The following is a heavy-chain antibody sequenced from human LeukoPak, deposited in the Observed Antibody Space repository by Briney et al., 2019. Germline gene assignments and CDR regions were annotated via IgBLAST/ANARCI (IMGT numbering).Heavy chain of an antibody. V-gene: IGHV3-15*01. J-gene: IGHJ4*02. D-gene: IGHD6-19*01. CDR3: ARGPVSSSGFFGY. Sequence: GGSLRLSCAASGFTFTNAWMSWVRQAPGKGLEWVGRIKSKTDGGTTDYAAPVKGRFTISRDDSKNTLYLQMNSLRAEDTAVYYCARGPVSSSGFFGYWGQGTLVTVSS. CDR2: IKSKTDGGTT. CDR1: GFTFTNAW.